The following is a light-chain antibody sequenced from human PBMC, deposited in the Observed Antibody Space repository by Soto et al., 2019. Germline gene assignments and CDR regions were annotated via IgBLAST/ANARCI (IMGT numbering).Light chain of an antibody. CDR2: DAS. CDR1: QSVRSY. Sequence: ILLTQFPATLSLSTGDRATLPCRARQSVRSYLAWYQQKPGQAPSLLIYDASNRATGIPARFSGSGSGTDFTLTISNLQAEDVAAYYCQQYYSSPTWTFGQGTKVDIK. CDR3: QQYYSSPTWT. J-gene: IGKJ1*01. V-gene: IGKV3-11*01.